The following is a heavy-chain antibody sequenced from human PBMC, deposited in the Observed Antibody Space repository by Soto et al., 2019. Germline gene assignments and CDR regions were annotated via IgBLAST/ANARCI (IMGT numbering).Heavy chain of an antibody. CDR1: GGTFSSYA. CDR3: AKEAANYDFWSDHPERILDY. D-gene: IGHD3-3*01. CDR2: IIPIFGTA. Sequence: QVQLVQSGAEVKKPGSSVKVSCKASGGTFSSYAISWVRQAPGQGLEWMGGIIPIFGTANYAQKFQGRVTITADESTSTAYMELSSLRSEDTAVYYCAKEAANYDFWSDHPERILDYWGQGILVTVSS. V-gene: IGHV1-69*01. J-gene: IGHJ4*02.